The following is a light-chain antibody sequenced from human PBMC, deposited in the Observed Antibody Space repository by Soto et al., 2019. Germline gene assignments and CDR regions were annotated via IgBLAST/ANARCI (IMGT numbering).Light chain of an antibody. CDR2: SNN. CDR3: AAWDDSLNGL. J-gene: IGLJ2*01. V-gene: IGLV1-44*01. Sequence: QSVLTQPPSASGTPGQRVTISCSGSSSNIGSNTVNWYQQLPGTAPKLLIYSNNQRPSGVPDRFSGSKSGTSASLAISVLQSEDEADYYCAAWDDSLNGLFGGGTQLTVL. CDR1: SSNIGSNT.